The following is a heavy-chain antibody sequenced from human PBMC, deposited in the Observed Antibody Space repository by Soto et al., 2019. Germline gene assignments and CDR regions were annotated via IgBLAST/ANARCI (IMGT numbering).Heavy chain of an antibody. CDR1: GDSISGYY. J-gene: IGHJ5*02. Sequence: PSETLSLTXTVSGDSISGYYWSWIRQPPGRGLEWIGYIHYTGSTIHNPSLKSRVSMSIDTSKTQFSLQLSSVTAADTAVYYCATGEAGVRGSWGQGTLVTVSS. CDR2: IHYTGST. V-gene: IGHV4-59*01. D-gene: IGHD5-12*01. CDR3: ATGEAGVRGS.